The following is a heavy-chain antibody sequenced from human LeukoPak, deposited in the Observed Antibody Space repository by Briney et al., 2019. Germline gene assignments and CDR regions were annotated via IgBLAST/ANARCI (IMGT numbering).Heavy chain of an antibody. J-gene: IGHJ4*02. Sequence: GGSLRLSCAASGFTFSSSWMHWVRHAPGKGLVWVSRLRSDGSTTTYADSVKGRFTISRDNAKNTLYLQMNSLRAEDTAVYYCTRGGGGSFPHYWGQGTLVTVSS. CDR1: GFTFSSSW. D-gene: IGHD2-21*01. CDR2: LRSDGSTT. V-gene: IGHV3-74*01. CDR3: TRGGGGSFPHY.